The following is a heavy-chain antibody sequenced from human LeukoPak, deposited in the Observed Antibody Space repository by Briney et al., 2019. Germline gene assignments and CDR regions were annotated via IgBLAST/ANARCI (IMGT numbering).Heavy chain of an antibody. J-gene: IGHJ6*03. CDR2: IFYSGST. CDR3: ARSSGPDYKFYMDV. Sequence: SETLSLTCTVSGGSISTSNYYWGWIRQPPGKGLEWIGNIFYSGSTYYSPSLKSRVTISLDTSRNQFSLKLNSVTAADTAVYYCARSSGPDYKFYMDVWGKGATVTVSS. CDR1: GGSISTSNYY. V-gene: IGHV4-39*07. D-gene: IGHD6-19*01.